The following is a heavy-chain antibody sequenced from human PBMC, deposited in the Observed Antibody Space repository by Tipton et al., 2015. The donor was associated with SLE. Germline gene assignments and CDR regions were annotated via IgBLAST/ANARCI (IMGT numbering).Heavy chain of an antibody. V-gene: IGHV4-59*11. CDR3: ARGPKDV. CDR2: IYHTGST. J-gene: IGHJ6*02. CDR1: GGSMSYHY. Sequence: TLSLTCSVSGGSMSYHYWSWIRQPPKQGLEWIGWIYHTGSTDYNPSLKSRVTISVDTSKNQFSLRLSSVTAADTAVYYCARGPKDVWGQGTTVTVSS.